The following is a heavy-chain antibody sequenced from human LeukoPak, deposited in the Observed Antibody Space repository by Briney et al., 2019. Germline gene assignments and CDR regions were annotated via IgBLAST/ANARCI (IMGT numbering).Heavy chain of an antibody. J-gene: IGHJ3*02. CDR1: GYTFTSYG. D-gene: IGHD3-22*01. CDR3: ARDGPADITMIPGAFDI. V-gene: IGHV1-18*01. CDR2: ISAYNGNT. Sequence: ASVKVSCKASGYTFTSYGISWVRQAPGQGLEWMGWISAYNGNTNYAQKLQGRVTMTTDTSTSTAYMELRSLRSEDTAVYYCARDGPADITMIPGAFDIWGQGTMVTVSS.